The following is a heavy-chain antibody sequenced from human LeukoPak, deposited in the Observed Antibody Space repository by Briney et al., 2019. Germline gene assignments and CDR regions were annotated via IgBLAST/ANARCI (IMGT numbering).Heavy chain of an antibody. V-gene: IGHV3-23*01. D-gene: IGHD3-22*01. CDR1: GFTFSSYA. CDR2: ISGGGGST. CDR3: ARDLELTYYDSSGYDY. Sequence: GGSLRLSCAASGFTFSSYAMSWVRQSPGKGLEWVSVISGGGGSTYYADSVKGRFTISRDNAKNTLYLQMNSLRAEDTAVYYCARDLELTYYDSSGYDYWGQGTPVTVSS. J-gene: IGHJ4*02.